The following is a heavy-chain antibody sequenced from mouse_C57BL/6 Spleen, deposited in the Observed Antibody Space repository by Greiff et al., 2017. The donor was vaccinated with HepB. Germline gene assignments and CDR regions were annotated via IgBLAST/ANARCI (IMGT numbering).Heavy chain of an antibody. Sequence: QVQLQQSGAELVRPGASVKLSCKASGYTFTDYYINWVKQRPGQGLEWIARIYPGSGNTYYNEKFKGKATLTAEKSSSTAYMQLSSLTSEDSAVYFCARGRSWYFDVWGTGTTVTVSS. CDR3: ARGRSWYFDV. CDR2: IYPGSGNT. J-gene: IGHJ1*03. V-gene: IGHV1-76*01. CDR1: GYTFTDYY.